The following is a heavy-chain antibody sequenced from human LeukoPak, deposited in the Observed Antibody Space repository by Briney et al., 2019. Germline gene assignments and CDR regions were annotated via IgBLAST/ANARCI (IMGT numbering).Heavy chain of an antibody. CDR1: GFSFSSYG. CDR2: ISGSGGST. J-gene: IGHJ4*02. Sequence: GGSLRLSCAASGFSFSSYGINWVRQAPGKGLEWVSAISGSGGSTYYADSVKGRFTISRDNSKNTLYLQMNSLRAEDTAVYYCAKLAVKAFFDYWGQGTLVTVSS. CDR3: AKLAVKAFFDY. D-gene: IGHD6-19*01. V-gene: IGHV3-23*01.